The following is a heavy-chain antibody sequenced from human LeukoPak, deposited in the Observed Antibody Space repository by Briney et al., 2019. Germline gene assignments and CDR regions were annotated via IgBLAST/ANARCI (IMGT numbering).Heavy chain of an antibody. CDR1: GGTFSSYA. V-gene: IGHV1-69*04. CDR3: AREMYSSSRDLEASMDV. D-gene: IGHD6-13*01. Sequence: SVKVPCKASGGTFSSYAISWVRPSPGQGLEWMGRIIPILGIANYAQKFQGRVTITADKSTSTAYMELSSLRSEDTAVYYCAREMYSSSRDLEASMDVWGQGTTVTVSS. J-gene: IGHJ6*02. CDR2: IIPILGIA.